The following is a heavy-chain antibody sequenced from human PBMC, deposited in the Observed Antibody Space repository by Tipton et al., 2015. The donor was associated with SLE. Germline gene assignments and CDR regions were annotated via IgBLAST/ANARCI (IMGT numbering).Heavy chain of an antibody. CDR3: ARGSSLAAFDI. V-gene: IGHV4-34*01. CDR1: GGSFSGYY. J-gene: IGHJ3*02. CDR2: INHSEST. Sequence: LRLSCAVYGGSFSGYYWSWIRQPPGKGLEWIGEINHSESTNYNPSLKSRVTISVDTSKNQFSLKLSSVTAADTAVYYCARGSSLAAFDIWGQGTMVTVSS.